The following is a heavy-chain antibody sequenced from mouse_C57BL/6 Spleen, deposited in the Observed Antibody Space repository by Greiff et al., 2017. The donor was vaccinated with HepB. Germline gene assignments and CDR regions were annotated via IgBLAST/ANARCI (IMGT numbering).Heavy chain of an antibody. CDR2: IHPNSGST. D-gene: IGHD1-1*01. J-gene: IGHJ2*01. Sequence: QVQLQQPGAELVKPGASVKLSCKASGYTFTSYWMHWVKQRPGQGLEWIGMIHPNSGSTNYNEKFKSKATLTVDKSSSTAYMQLSSLTSEDSAVYDCARTGGGSSYFDYWGQGTTLTVSS. V-gene: IGHV1-64*01. CDR1: GYTFTSYW. CDR3: ARTGGGSSYFDY.